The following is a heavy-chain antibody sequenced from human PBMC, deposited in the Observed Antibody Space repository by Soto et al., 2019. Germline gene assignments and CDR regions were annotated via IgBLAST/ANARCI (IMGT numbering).Heavy chain of an antibody. J-gene: IGHJ4*02. CDR1: GGTFSSYA. Sequence: ASVKVSCKASGGTFSSYAISWVRQAPGQGLEWMGGIIPIFGTANYAQKFQGRVTITADESTSTAYMELSSLRSEDTAVYYCGRDCGGVCQLTPFFDYWGQGPLLTVSS. CDR2: IIPIFGTA. V-gene: IGHV1-69*13. CDR3: GRDCGGVCQLTPFFDY. D-gene: IGHD2-8*02.